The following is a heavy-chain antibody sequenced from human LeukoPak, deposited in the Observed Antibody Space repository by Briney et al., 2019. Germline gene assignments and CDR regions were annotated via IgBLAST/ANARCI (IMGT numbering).Heavy chain of an antibody. Sequence: GGSLRLSCAASGFTFSDYYMNWIRQAPGKGLEWVSHITSSGNTIYYADSVKGRFTISRDNAKNSLYLQMNSLRAEDTAVYYRARELNWSLDYWGQGTLVTVSS. D-gene: IGHD1-1*01. CDR1: GFTFSDYY. CDR3: ARELNWSLDY. J-gene: IGHJ4*02. CDR2: ITSSGNTI. V-gene: IGHV3-11*04.